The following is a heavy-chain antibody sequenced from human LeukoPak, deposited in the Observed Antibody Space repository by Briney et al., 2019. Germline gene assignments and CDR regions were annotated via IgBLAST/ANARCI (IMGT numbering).Heavy chain of an antibody. CDR1: GGFISSHY. Sequence: SETLSLTCTVSGGFISSHYWSWIRQPPGKGLEGMGYIYYSGSTNYNPSLKSRVTISVVTSKNQYSLKLSSVTAADTAVYYCASYSSYTLFDYWGQGTLVTVSS. V-gene: IGHV4-59*11. J-gene: IGHJ4*02. D-gene: IGHD6-6*01. CDR2: IYYSGST. CDR3: ASYSSYTLFDY.